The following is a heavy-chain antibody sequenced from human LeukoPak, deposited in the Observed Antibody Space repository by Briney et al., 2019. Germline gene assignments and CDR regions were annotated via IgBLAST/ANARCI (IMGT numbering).Heavy chain of an antibody. D-gene: IGHD1-26*01. CDR2: ISGSSSYI. CDR3: TRDYSGSYSYFDL. J-gene: IGHJ2*01. V-gene: IGHV3-21*01. CDR1: GFTFSSYR. Sequence: PGGSLRLSCAASGFTFSSYRMIWVRQAPGKGLEWVSSISGSSSYIHYVDSVKGRFTISRDNAKNSLFLQMNGLRVEDTAVYYCTRDYSGSYSYFDLWGRGTLVTVSS.